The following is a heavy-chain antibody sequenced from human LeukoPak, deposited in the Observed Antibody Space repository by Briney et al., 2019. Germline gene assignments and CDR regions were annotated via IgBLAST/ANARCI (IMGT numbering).Heavy chain of an antibody. V-gene: IGHV3-21*01. CDR2: ISSSSSYI. Sequence: GGSLRLSCAASGFTFSSYSMNWVRQAPGKGLEWVSSISSSSSYIYYADSVKGRFTISRDNAKNSLYLQMNSLRAEDTAVYYCARGWGPTVPGAFDIWGQGTMVTVSS. J-gene: IGHJ3*02. CDR3: ARGWGPTVPGAFDI. D-gene: IGHD4-17*01. CDR1: GFTFSSYS.